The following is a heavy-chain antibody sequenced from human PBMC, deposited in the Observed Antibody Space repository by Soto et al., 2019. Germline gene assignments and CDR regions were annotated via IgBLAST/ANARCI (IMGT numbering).Heavy chain of an antibody. V-gene: IGHV3-30*18. D-gene: IGHD6-19*01. CDR1: GFTFSSYG. CDR2: ISYDGSNK. CDR3: AKDSLGXQWLAAFGNYYYYGMDV. Sequence: GGSLRLSCAASGFTFSSYGMHWVRQAPGKGLEWVAVISYDGSNKYYADSVKGRFTISRDNSKNTLYLQMNSLRAEDTAVYYCAKDSLGXQWLAAFGNYYYYGMDVWGQGTTVTVSS. J-gene: IGHJ6*02.